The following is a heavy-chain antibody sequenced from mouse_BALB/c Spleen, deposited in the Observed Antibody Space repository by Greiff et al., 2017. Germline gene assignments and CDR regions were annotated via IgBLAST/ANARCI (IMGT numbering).Heavy chain of an antibody. CDR2: INPYNDGT. J-gene: IGHJ4*01. CDR1: GYTFTSYV. V-gene: IGHV1-14*01. CDR3: ARKEGYRYDRGYYAMDY. D-gene: IGHD2-14*01. Sequence: EVQLQQSGPELVKPGASVKMSCKASGYTFTSYVMHWVKQKPGQGLEWIGYINPYNDGTKYNEKFKGKATLTSDKSSSTAYMELSSLTSEDSAVYYCARKEGYRYDRGYYAMDYWGQGTSVTVSS.